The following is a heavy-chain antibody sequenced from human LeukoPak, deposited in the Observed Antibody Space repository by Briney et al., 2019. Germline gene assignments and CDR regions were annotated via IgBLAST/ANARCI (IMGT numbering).Heavy chain of an antibody. V-gene: IGHV6-1*01. CDR3: ARYSRDAFDV. Sequence: WQTLSLTCAISGDSVSSNSAAWNWIRQSPSRGLEWLGRTYYRSKWYNEYAVSVKSRVTINPDTSKNQFSLQLNYVTPEDTAVYYCARYSRDAFDVWGQGTMVTVSS. D-gene: IGHD2-21*01. CDR2: TYYRSKWYN. CDR1: GDSVSSNSAA. J-gene: IGHJ3*01.